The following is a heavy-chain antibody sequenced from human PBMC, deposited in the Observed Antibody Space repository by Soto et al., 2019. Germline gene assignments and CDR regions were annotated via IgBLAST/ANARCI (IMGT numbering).Heavy chain of an antibody. CDR3: ARDSGRSDVVPAAISAMDV. CDR1: GGNRYT. D-gene: IGHD2-2*01. J-gene: IGHJ6*02. V-gene: IGHV1-69*08. Sequence: QVQLVQSGAEVKKPGSSVKVSCKGSGGNRYTITWVRQAPGQGLEWMGRIIPMFGIATYAQNFQGRVTISADKSTRTAYMELSSLRSEDTAVYYCARDSGRSDVVPAAISAMDVWGQGTTVTVSS. CDR2: IIPMFGIA.